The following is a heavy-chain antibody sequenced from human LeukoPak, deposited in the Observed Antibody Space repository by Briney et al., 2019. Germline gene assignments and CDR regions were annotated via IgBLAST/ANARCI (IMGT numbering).Heavy chain of an antibody. CDR1: GDSISSSSYY. V-gene: IGHV4-39*07. D-gene: IGHD4-23*01. J-gene: IGHJ3*02. Sequence: PSETLSLTCTVSGDSISSSSYYWGWIRQPPGKELEWIGSIYYSGSTYYNPSLNNRVTISVDTSKNQFSLKLSSVTAADTAVYYCARDYLGGNPDAFDIWGQGTMVTVSS. CDR3: ARDYLGGNPDAFDI. CDR2: IYYSGST.